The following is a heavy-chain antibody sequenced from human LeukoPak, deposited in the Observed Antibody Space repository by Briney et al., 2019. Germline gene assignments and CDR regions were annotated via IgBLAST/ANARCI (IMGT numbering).Heavy chain of an antibody. D-gene: IGHD3-9*01. V-gene: IGHV4-34*01. J-gene: IGHJ1*01. CDR3: ARIRCGHSGSVCYNH. CDR2: ISHTEGT. CDR1: GVSINDYY. Sequence: PSETRSLTSGVFGVSINDYYWSWIRQSPGKGLEWIGEISHTEGTRYNPSLESRVTMSVGTSENQLSLKLIFVTAADTAVYYCARIRCGHSGSVCYNHWGLGTLVTVSS.